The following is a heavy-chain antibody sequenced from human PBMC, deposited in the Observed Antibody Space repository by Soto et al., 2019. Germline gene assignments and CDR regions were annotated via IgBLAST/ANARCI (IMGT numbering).Heavy chain of an antibody. CDR3: GSGSPRDYYYGTDV. CDR2: IYHSGST. Sequence: QVQLQESGPGLVKPSGTLSLTCAVSGGSISSSNWWSWVRQPPGKGLEWIGEIYHSGSTNYNPSLKSRVTXXVXTXXNQFSLKLSSVTAADTAVYYCGSGSPRDYYYGTDVWGQGTTVTVSS. J-gene: IGHJ6*02. CDR1: GGSISSSNW. V-gene: IGHV4-4*02. D-gene: IGHD1-26*01.